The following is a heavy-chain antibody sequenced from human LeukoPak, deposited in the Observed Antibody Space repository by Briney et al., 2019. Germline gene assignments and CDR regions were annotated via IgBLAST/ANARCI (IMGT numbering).Heavy chain of an antibody. J-gene: IGHJ5*01. CDR1: GGSISSYY. CDR2: IYYTGIA. Sequence: PSETLSLTCTVSGGSISSYYWSWIRQPPGKGLEWFGYIYYTGIANYTPSLRSRLAMSVDTSNNQVSLRLRSVTAADTAVYYCARSGYLEWLFYDSWGHGALVTVSS. CDR3: ARSGYLEWLFYDS. D-gene: IGHD3-3*01. V-gene: IGHV4-59*01.